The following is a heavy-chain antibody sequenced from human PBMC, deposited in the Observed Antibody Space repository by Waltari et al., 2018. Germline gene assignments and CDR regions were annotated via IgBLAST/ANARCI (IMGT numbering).Heavy chain of an antibody. CDR2: VGTSSTYT. V-gene: IGHV3-21*01. Sequence: EVQLVESGGGLVKAWGSLRLSCAASGLMFSSSTMNWVRQAPGKGLWLVSAVGTSSTYTYYADAVKCRVTISRDNARASLYLQMDSLRAEDTAVYYCASHLEDFYYYMDVWGKGTTVTVSS. J-gene: IGHJ6*03. CDR3: ASHLEDFYYYMDV. CDR1: GLMFSSST.